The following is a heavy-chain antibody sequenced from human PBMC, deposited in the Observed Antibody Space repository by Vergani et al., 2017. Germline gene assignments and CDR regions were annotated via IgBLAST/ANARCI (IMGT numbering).Heavy chain of an antibody. CDR3: ARGLVAPSPYYYYGMDV. CDR1: GFTVSSNY. V-gene: IGHV3-53*02. CDR2: IYSGGST. Sequence: EVQLVETGGGLIQPGGSLRLSCAASGFTVSSNYMSWVRQAPGKGLEWVSVIYSGGSTYYADSVKGRFTISRDNSKNTLYLQMNSLRAEDTAVYYCARGLVAPSPYYYYGMDVWGQGTTVTVSS. J-gene: IGHJ6*02. D-gene: IGHD2-15*01.